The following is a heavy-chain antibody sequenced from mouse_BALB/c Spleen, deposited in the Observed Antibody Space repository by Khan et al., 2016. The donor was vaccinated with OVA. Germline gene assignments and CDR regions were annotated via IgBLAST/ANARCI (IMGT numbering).Heavy chain of an antibody. CDR1: GFNFSSYS. J-gene: IGHJ3*01. CDR2: ISSGGDYT. Sequence: EVELVESGGDLVKPGGSLKLSCAASGFNFSSYSMSWVRQTPDKRLEWVASISSGGDYTYYPDSVKGRFTISRDNAKNTLYLQMSDLKSEDTAMYYCADHLAGAFDYWGQGTLVTVSA. CDR3: ADHLAGAFDY. V-gene: IGHV5-6*01. D-gene: IGHD1-1*01.